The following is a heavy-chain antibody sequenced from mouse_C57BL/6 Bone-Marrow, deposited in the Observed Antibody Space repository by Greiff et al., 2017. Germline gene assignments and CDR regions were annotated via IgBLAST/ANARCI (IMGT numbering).Heavy chain of an antibody. J-gene: IGHJ3*01. V-gene: IGHV1-75*01. CDR1: GYTFTDYY. D-gene: IGHD2-4*01. Sequence: VKLMESGPELVKPGASVKISCKASGYTFTDYYINWVKQRPGQGLEWIGWIFPGSGSTYYNEKFKGKATLTVDKSSSTAYMLLSSLTSEDSAVYFCARKGLYYDYDDWFAYWGQGTLVTVSA. CDR2: IFPGSGST. CDR3: ARKGLYYDYDDWFAY.